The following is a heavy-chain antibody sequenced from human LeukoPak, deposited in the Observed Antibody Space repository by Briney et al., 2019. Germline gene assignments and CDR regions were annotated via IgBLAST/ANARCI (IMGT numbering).Heavy chain of an antibody. CDR2: ISGSGGST. V-gene: IGHV3-23*01. CDR3: AKLTGDLLSVGFDY. J-gene: IGHJ4*02. CDR1: GGSFSGYY. Sequence: PSETLSLTCAVYGGSFSGYYWSWIRQPPGKGLEWVSAISGSGGSTYYADSVKGRFTISRDNSKNTLYLQMNSLRAEDTAVYYCAKLTGDLLSVGFDYWGQGTLVTVSS. D-gene: IGHD7-27*01.